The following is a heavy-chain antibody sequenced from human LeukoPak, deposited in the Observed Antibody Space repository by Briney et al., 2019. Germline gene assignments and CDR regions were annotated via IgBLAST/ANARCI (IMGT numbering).Heavy chain of an antibody. Sequence: PGGSLTLSCAASGIILSSYWMSWVRQAPGKGLEWVANIKQDGSEKWYVDSVEGRFTISRDNAKNSLYLQMNSLRVEDTAAYYCAREFRSGYNSRWFDYWGQGTLVTVSS. CDR3: AREFRSGYNSRWFDY. D-gene: IGHD6-19*01. CDR2: IKQDGSEK. V-gene: IGHV3-7*01. CDR1: GIILSSYW. J-gene: IGHJ5*01.